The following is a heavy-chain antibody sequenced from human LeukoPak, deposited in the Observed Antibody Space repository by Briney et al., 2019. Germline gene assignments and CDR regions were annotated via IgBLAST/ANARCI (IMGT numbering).Heavy chain of an antibody. V-gene: IGHV1-18*01. Sequence: ASVKVSCKASGYTFTSDSISWVRQAPGHGLEWMGWISAYNGNTNYAQKFQGRVTMTADTSTSTAYMELSRLRSDDTAVYYCARIVLEGSGSWTPIEDYWGQGTLVTVSS. D-gene: IGHD1-26*01. CDR2: ISAYNGNT. CDR3: ARIVLEGSGSWTPIEDY. J-gene: IGHJ4*02. CDR1: GYTFTSDS.